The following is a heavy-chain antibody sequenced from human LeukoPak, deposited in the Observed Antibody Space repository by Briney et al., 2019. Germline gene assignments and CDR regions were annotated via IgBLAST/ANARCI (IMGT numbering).Heavy chain of an antibody. CDR2: INHSGST. Sequence: SETLSLTCVVSGYSISSGYYWSWIRQPPGKGLEWIGEINHSGSTNYNPSLKSRVTISVDTSKNQFSLKLSSVTAADTAVYYCAYYDFWSGYSGDWGQGTLVTVSS. CDR1: GYSISSGYY. J-gene: IGHJ4*02. CDR3: AYYDFWSGYSGD. D-gene: IGHD3-3*01. V-gene: IGHV4-34*01.